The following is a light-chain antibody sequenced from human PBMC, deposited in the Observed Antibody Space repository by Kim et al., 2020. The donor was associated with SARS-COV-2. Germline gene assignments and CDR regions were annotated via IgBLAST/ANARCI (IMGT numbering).Light chain of an antibody. CDR3: QVWDSRV. CDR1: NIGSRN. Sequence: SYELTQSLSVSVALGQTARITCGVKNIGSRNVHWYQQKPGQAPVLVIYRDFNRPSGIPERFSGSNSGNTATLTINRAKAGDEADYYCQVWDSRVFGGGTQLTVL. CDR2: RDF. V-gene: IGLV3-9*01. J-gene: IGLJ2*01.